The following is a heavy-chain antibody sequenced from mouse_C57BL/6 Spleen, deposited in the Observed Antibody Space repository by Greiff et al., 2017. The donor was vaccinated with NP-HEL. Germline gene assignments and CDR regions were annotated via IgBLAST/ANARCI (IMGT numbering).Heavy chain of an antibody. CDR3: ARRGSSLAY. J-gene: IGHJ3*01. D-gene: IGHD1-1*01. Sequence: EVQLQQSGPELVKPGASVKIPCKASGYTFTDYNMDWAKQSHGKSLEWLGDINPNNGGTIYNQKFKGKATLTVDKSSSTAYMELRSLTSEDAAGYYCARRGSSLAYWGQGTLVTVSA. V-gene: IGHV1-18*01. CDR1: GYTFTDYN. CDR2: INPNNGGT.